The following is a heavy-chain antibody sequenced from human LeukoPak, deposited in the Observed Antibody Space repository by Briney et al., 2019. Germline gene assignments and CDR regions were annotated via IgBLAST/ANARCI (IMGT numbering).Heavy chain of an antibody. CDR2: INSDGSST. CDR3: ARVPKKRDGDYGY. CDR1: GFTFSSYW. D-gene: IGHD4-17*01. V-gene: IGHV3-74*01. Sequence: PGGSLRLSCAASGFTFSSYWMHWVRQAPGKGLVWVSRINSDGSSTSYADSVKGRLTISRDNAKNTLYLQMNSLRAEDTAVYYCARVPKKRDGDYGYWGQGTLVTVSS. J-gene: IGHJ4*02.